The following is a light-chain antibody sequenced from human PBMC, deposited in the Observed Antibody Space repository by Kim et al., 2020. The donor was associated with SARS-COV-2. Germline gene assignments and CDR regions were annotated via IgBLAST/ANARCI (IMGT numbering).Light chain of an antibody. V-gene: IGKV3-11*01. CDR1: QSIDTP. J-gene: IGKJ4*01. CDR3: QQRDSWPPAVS. Sequence: PGQRDTLSCRAGQSIDTPLAWYQHRPGQAPRLLVYDASIRATGVPDRFSGSGSGTDFTLTISSLEPEDFSTYYCQQRDSWPPAVSFGGGTKVDIK. CDR2: DAS.